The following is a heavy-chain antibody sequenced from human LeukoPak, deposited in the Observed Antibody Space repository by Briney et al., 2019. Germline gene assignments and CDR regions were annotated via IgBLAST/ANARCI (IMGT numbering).Heavy chain of an antibody. CDR3: GVCSGGSCYGINWFDS. CDR2: INPSGGST. D-gene: IGHD2-15*01. J-gene: IGHJ5*01. CDR1: GYTFTSYY. V-gene: IGHV1-46*01. Sequence: GASVKVSCKASGYTFTSYYMHWVRQAPGQGLEWMGIINPSGGSTSYAQKFQGRVTMTRDTSTSTVYMELSSLRSEDTAVYYCGVCSGGSCYGINWFDSWGQGTLVTVSS.